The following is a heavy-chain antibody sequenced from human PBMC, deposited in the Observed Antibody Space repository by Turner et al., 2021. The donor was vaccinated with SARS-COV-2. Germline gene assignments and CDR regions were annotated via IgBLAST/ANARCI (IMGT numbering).Heavy chain of an antibody. CDR3: ARGLRDFDL. J-gene: IGHJ2*01. CDR2: INPNSGGT. CDR1: GYTFTGYH. D-gene: IGHD3-10*01. Sequence: QVQLVQAGAEVKKPGASVKVSCKASGYTFTGYHMHWVRQAPGQGLEWMGWINPNSGGTNYAQEFQGRVTMTRDTSISTAYMELSRLRSDDTAVYYCARGLRDFDLLGRGTLVTVSS. V-gene: IGHV1-2*02.